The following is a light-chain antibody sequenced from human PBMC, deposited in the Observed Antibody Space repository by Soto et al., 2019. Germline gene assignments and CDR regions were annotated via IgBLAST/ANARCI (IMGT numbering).Light chain of an antibody. CDR1: HQVNKY. V-gene: IGKV1-33*01. Sequence: DIQMTQSPSSLSASVGDRVSITCQASHQVNKYLTWYQQKPGKAPNLLIYDVSKLKTGVASRFSGSGSGTQFTLTITNLQPEDFATYYCQHHDVAPYTFGQGTRLDIK. J-gene: IGKJ2*01. CDR3: QHHDVAPYT. CDR2: DVS.